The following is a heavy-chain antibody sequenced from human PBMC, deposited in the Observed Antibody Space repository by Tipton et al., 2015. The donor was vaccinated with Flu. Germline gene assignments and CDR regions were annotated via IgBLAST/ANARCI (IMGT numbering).Heavy chain of an antibody. CDR3: VRLRPAAQADGIDV. CDR1: GFSVLSNH. V-gene: IGHV3-53*01. D-gene: IGHD6-25*01. CDR2: IYSGGTT. J-gene: IGHJ6*02. Sequence: VQLVQSGGGLIQRGGSLRLSCGASGFSVLSNHLSWVRQAPGTGLECVSVIYSGGTTYYADSVRGRFTVSRDSSRDTVYLQMNSLRAEDTAVYYCVRLRPAAQADGIDVWGQGTTVTVS.